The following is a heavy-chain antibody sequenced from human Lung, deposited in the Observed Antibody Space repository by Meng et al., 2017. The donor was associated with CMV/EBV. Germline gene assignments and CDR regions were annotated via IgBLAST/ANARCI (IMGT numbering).Heavy chain of an antibody. CDR1: GFTLNSYT. J-gene: IGHJ3*02. CDR2: ISYDGTYK. CDR3: ATSRFHGDFKDVVNI. Sequence: GGSLRLXXAAPGFTLNSYTVHWVRQAPGKGLEWMAVISYDGTYKYYGDSVKGRFTVSRDNSKRSLYLQMNSLRPEDTAVYYCATSRFHGDFKDVVNIWGQGXLVTVSS. V-gene: IGHV3-30-3*01. D-gene: IGHD2-21*01.